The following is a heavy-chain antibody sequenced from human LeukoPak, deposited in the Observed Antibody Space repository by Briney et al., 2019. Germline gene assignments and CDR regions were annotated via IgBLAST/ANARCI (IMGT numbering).Heavy chain of an antibody. V-gene: IGHV3-30*18. CDR1: GVTFSDYG. Sequence: GGSLRLSCAASGVTFSDYGMHWVRQAPGKGLEWVAVISFDGSNKYYADSVKGRLTISRDNSKNTLYLQMNSLRAEDTAVYFCAKDKRYFDWFIDYWGQGTLVTVSS. J-gene: IGHJ4*02. CDR3: AKDKRYFDWFIDY. D-gene: IGHD3-9*01. CDR2: ISFDGSNK.